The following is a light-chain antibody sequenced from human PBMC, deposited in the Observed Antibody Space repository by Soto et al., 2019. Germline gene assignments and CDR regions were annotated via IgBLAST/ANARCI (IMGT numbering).Light chain of an antibody. CDR2: AAS. Sequence: DIQVTQSPSTLSASVGDRVTITCRASQSISSWLAWYQQKPGKAPKIMIYAASSLQGGVPSRFSGSGSGTEFTLTISSLQPEDFATYYCQQASSFPPTFGQGTRLEIK. CDR3: QQASSFPPT. V-gene: IGKV1-12*01. CDR1: QSISSW. J-gene: IGKJ5*01.